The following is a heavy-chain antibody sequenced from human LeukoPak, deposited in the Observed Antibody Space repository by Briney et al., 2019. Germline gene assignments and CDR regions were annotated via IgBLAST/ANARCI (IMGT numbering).Heavy chain of an antibody. CDR3: AKDAIQRYCTNGVCYKAVYYYYGMDV. J-gene: IGHJ6*02. V-gene: IGHV3-30*18. CDR1: GFTFSSYG. Sequence: PGRSLRLSCAASGFTFSSYGMHWVRQAPGKGLEWVAVISYDGSNKYYADSVKGRFTISRDNSKNTLYLQMNSLRAEDTAVYYCAKDAIQRYCTNGVCYKAVYYYYGMDVWGQGTTVTVSS. CDR2: ISYDGSNK. D-gene: IGHD2-8*01.